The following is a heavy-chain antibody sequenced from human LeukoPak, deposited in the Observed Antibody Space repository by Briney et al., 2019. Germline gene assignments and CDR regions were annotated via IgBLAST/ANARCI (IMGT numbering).Heavy chain of an antibody. Sequence: PSETLSLTCAVYGGSFSGYYWSWIRQPPGKGLEWIGEINHSGSTNYNPSLKSRVTIPVDTSKNQFSLKLSSVTAEDTAVYYCARGVGYCSSTSCEYYYMDVWGKGTTVTVSS. CDR2: INHSGST. CDR3: ARGVGYCSSTSCEYYYMDV. J-gene: IGHJ6*03. CDR1: GGSFSGYY. D-gene: IGHD2-2*01. V-gene: IGHV4-34*01.